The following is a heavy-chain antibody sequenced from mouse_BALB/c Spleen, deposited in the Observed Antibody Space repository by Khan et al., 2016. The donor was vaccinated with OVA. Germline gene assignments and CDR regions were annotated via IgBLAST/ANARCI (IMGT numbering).Heavy chain of an antibody. CDR1: GFNIKDTY. V-gene: IGHV14-3*02. CDR2: IDPPKDDS. CDR3: ATRYGNPFAF. Sequence: VQLQQSGAELVKPGASVKLSCSASGFNIKDTYIHWMKQRPEQGLEWIGRIDPPKDDSKYGPKFQAKATLTAEPSSNTAYLLLSSLTSADTAVYYCATRYGNPFAFWGQGTLVSVSS. J-gene: IGHJ3*01. D-gene: IGHD2-1*01.